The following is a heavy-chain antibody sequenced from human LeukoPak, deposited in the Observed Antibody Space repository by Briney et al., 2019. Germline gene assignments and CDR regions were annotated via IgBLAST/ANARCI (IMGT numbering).Heavy chain of an antibody. Sequence: GESLKISCRVSGYALASYWIGWVRQVPGKGLEWMGIIYPDDSDTKYSPSFQGQVAFSADKSVNTAYLQWSGLKASDSAMYYCARFEVNHEDSSSFYYFDHWGQGTLVTVSS. CDR1: GYALASYW. CDR3: ARFEVNHEDSSSFYYFDH. CDR2: IYPDDSDT. V-gene: IGHV5-51*01. D-gene: IGHD3-22*01. J-gene: IGHJ4*02.